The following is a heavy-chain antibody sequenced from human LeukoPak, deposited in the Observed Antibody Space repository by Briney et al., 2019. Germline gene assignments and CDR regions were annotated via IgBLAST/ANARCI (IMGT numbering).Heavy chain of an antibody. J-gene: IGHJ4*02. D-gene: IGHD3-10*01. Sequence: SETLSLTCTVSGYSISSGYYWGWIRQPPGKGLEWIGTIYHSGSTYFNPSLKSRVTISVDTSNNQFSLKLSSVTAADTAVYFCASLAHPPQQAIWFGTPGWFDYWGQGTLVTVSS. CDR3: ASLAHPPQQAIWFGTPGWFDY. V-gene: IGHV4-38-2*02. CDR2: IYHSGST. CDR1: GYSISSGYY.